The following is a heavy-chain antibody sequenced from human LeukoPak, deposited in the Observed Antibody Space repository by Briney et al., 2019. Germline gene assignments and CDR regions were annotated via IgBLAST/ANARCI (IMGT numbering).Heavy chain of an antibody. CDR1: GGSLSSSSYY. D-gene: IGHD2-2*01. CDR2: IYYSGST. CDR3: ARRSVLGYCSSTSCYQVNAFDI. Sequence: SETLSLTCTVSGGSLSSSSYYWGWIRQPPGKGLEWIGSIYYSGSTYYNPSLKSRVTISVDTSKNQFSLKLSSVTAADTAVYYCARRSVLGYCSSTSCYQVNAFDIWGQGTMVTVSS. J-gene: IGHJ3*02. V-gene: IGHV4-39*01.